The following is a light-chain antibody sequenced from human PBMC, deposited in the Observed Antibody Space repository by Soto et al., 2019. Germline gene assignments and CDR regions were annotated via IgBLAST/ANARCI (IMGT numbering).Light chain of an antibody. J-gene: IGLJ2*01. Sequence: SYELTQPPSVSVAPGQTAKIPCAGDNIDTKSMHWYQQRPGQAPVLVVHDDTDRAAGIPARFSGPKSGGTATLTISRVEAGDEADYYCQVWDINTYHVVFGGGTKLTVL. CDR2: DDT. CDR3: QVWDINTYHVV. V-gene: IGLV3-21*02. CDR1: NIDTKS.